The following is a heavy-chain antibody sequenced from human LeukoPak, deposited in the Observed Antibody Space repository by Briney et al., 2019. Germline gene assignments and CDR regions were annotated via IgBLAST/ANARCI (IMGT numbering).Heavy chain of an antibody. V-gene: IGHV4-61*05. CDR3: ARHKSTGSYPLDY. CDR1: YYSISTSSYY. CDR2: VYFSGST. Sequence: PSETLSLTCSVSYYSISTSSYYWGWIRQPPGKRLEWIGHVYFSGSTNYNPSLESRVTISVDTSKNQFSLTLSSVTAADTAVYYCARHKSTGSYPLDYWGQGILVTVTS. D-gene: IGHD2-8*02. J-gene: IGHJ4*02.